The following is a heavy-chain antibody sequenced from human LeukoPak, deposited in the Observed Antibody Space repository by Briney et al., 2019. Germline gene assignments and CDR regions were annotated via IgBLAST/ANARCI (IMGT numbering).Heavy chain of an antibody. V-gene: IGHV4-59*01. Sequence: SETLSLTCTVSGGSLSSDYWSWIRQPPGKGLEWIGYIYYSGSTSYSPSLKSRVTMSVDTSKNQFSLKLSSVTAADTAVYYCARDSRSISRFPPRYYYYMDVWGKGTTVTVSS. CDR3: ARDSRSISRFPPRYYYYMDV. CDR1: GGSLSSDY. CDR2: IYYSGST. D-gene: IGHD6-6*01. J-gene: IGHJ6*03.